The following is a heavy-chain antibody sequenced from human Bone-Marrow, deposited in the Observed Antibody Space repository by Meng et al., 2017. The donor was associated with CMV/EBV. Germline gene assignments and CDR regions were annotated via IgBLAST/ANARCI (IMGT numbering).Heavy chain of an antibody. CDR3: ALITGGASSTSWYYYYGMDV. CDR2: FDPEDGET. Sequence: ASVKVSCKVSGYTLTELSMHWVRQAPGKGLEWMGGFDPEDGETIYAQKFQGRVTMTEDTSTDTAYMELSSLRSEDTAVYYCALITGGASSTSWYYYYGMDVWGQGTTVIVSS. CDR1: GYTLTELS. D-gene: IGHD2-2*01. J-gene: IGHJ6*02. V-gene: IGHV1-24*01.